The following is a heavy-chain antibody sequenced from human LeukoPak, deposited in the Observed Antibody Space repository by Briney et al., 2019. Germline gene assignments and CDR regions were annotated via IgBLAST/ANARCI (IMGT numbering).Heavy chain of an antibody. CDR2: FDPEDGET. CDR1: GYTLTELS. Sequence: ASVKVSCKVSGYTLTELSMHWVRQAPGKGLEWMGGFDPEDGETIYAQKSQGRVTMTEDTSTDTAYMELSSLRSEDTAVYYCATDGGTYSGSYHFDYWGQGTLVTVSS. D-gene: IGHD1-26*01. J-gene: IGHJ4*02. V-gene: IGHV1-24*01. CDR3: ATDGGTYSGSYHFDY.